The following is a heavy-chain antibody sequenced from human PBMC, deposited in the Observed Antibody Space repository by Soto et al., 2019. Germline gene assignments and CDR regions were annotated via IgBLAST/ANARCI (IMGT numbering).Heavy chain of an antibody. Sequence: VQLVDSGGGVVQPGRSLRLSCAVSGFTFSNYAMTWVRQAPGKGLEWVSAISGSGGSTYYADSVQGRLTISRDNSKNTLYLQMDSRRAEDTAIYYCAKKATIQLGYCSGGSCKMYYWGQGTMVAVSS. CDR3: AKKATIQLGYCSGGSCKMYY. CDR1: GFTFSNYA. V-gene: IGHV3-23*04. CDR2: ISGSGGST. J-gene: IGHJ4*02. D-gene: IGHD2-15*01.